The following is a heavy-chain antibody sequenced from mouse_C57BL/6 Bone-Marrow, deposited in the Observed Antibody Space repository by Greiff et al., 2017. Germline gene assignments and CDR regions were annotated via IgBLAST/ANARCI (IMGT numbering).Heavy chain of an antibody. CDR1: GYTFTSYW. D-gene: IGHD2-4*01. Sequence: QVQLQQPGAELVKPGASVKLSCKASGYTFTSYWLQWVKQRPGQGLEWIGEIDPSYSYTTYNPKFKGTATLTVDTSSSTAYMQLSSLTSEDSAVYYCAREYDYDSAWFAYWGQGTLVTVSA. CDR3: AREYDYDSAWFAY. J-gene: IGHJ3*01. CDR2: IDPSYSYT. V-gene: IGHV1-50*01.